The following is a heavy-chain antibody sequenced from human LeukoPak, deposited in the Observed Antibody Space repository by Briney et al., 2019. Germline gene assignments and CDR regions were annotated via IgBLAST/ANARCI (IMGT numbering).Heavy chain of an antibody. Sequence: SVKVSCKASGGTFSSYAISWVRQAPGQGLEWMGRIIPILGIANYAQKFQGRVTITADKSTSTAYMELSSLRSEDTAVYYCARDPDSSSSEVVDVWGQGTTVTVPS. V-gene: IGHV1-69*04. CDR1: GGTFSSYA. J-gene: IGHJ6*02. CDR2: IIPILGIA. CDR3: ARDPDSSSSEVVDV. D-gene: IGHD6-13*01.